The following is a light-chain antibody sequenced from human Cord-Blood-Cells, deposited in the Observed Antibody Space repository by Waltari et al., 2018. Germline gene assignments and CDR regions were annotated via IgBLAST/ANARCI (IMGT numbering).Light chain of an antibody. V-gene: IGKV4-1*01. CDR3: QQYYSTPYT. J-gene: IGKJ2*01. CDR1: PSVLYSSNNKHY. Sequence: DSVMTQSPDSLAVSLGERATIHCKSSPSVLYSSNNKHYLAWYQQKPGQPPKLLIYWASTRESGVPDRFSGSGSGTDFTLTISSLQAEDVAVYYCQQYYSTPYTFGQGTKLEIK. CDR2: WAS.